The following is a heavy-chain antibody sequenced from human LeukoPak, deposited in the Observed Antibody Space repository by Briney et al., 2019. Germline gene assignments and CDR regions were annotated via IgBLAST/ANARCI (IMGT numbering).Heavy chain of an antibody. D-gene: IGHD3-22*01. CDR1: GGSINNYY. V-gene: IGHV4-59*12. Sequence: SETLSLTCTVSGGSINNYYWSWIRQPPGKGLEWIGYIYYRGSTNYNPSLKSRVTMSVDTSKTQFSLKLSSVTAADTAVYYCARDYYDSSGYRDYFDYWGQGTLVTVSS. J-gene: IGHJ4*02. CDR2: IYYRGST. CDR3: ARDYYDSSGYRDYFDY.